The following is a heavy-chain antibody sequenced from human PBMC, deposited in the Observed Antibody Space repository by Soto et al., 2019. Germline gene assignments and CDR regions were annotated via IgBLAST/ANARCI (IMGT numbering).Heavy chain of an antibody. J-gene: IGHJ4*02. D-gene: IGHD3-22*01. CDR1: GFTFSSYA. CDR2: ISGSGGGST. V-gene: IGHV3-23*01. Sequence: ETLRLSCVASGFTFSSYAMSWVRQAPGKGLEWVSTISGSGGGSTYYADSVKGRFTISRDNSKNTLYLQMNSLRAEDTAVYYCAKVTYYYDTSVYYYFDYWGQGTQVTVS. CDR3: AKVTYYYDTSVYYYFDY.